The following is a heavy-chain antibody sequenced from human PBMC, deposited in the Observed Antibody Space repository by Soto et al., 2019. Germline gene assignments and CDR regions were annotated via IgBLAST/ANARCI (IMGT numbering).Heavy chain of an antibody. CDR2: VSGSGGSA. CDR1: GFTFTSYG. D-gene: IGHD6-13*01. Sequence: GGSLRLSCAASGFTFTSYGMNWVRQAPGKGLEWVSGVSGSGGSAYYADSVKGRFTSSRDNSKNTLYLQMNSLRAEDTAVYYCAQDFRTGHPSGIDYYYSYGMDVWGQGTTVTVSS. CDR3: AQDFRTGHPSGIDYYYSYGMDV. J-gene: IGHJ6*02. V-gene: IGHV3-23*01.